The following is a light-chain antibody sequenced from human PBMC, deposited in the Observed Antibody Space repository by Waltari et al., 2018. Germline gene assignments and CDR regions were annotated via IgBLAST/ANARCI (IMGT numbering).Light chain of an antibody. CDR1: SSNIGRNT. Sequence: QSVLTLPPSASGTPGQRVTIACSGSSSNIGRNTVTWYQQLPGTAPKLLIYTNNPRPSGVPGRFSGSKSGTSASLAISGLQSEDEADYYCAAWDDSLKRVVFGGGTKLTVL. J-gene: IGLJ2*01. CDR3: AAWDDSLKRVV. CDR2: TNN. V-gene: IGLV1-44*01.